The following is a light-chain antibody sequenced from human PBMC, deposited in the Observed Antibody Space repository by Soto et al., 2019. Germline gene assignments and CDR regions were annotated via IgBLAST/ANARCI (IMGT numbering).Light chain of an antibody. CDR2: EVS. V-gene: IGLV2-8*01. CDR1: SSDVGGYKF. J-gene: IGLJ1*01. Sequence: QFVLTQPASVSGSPGQSITISCTGTSSDVGGYKFVSWYQQHPGKAPKLIIYEVSKRPSGVPDRFSGSKSGNTASLTVSGLQAEDEADYYCTSYAGTNNIPQVFGTGTKVTVL. CDR3: TSYAGTNNIPQV.